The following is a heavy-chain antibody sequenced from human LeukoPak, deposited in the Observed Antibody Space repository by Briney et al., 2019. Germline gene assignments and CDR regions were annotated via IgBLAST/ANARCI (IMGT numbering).Heavy chain of an antibody. CDR3: ARGVEPLAANTLAY. CDR1: GFTVITND. V-gene: IGHV3-53*01. Sequence: PGGSLRLSCVASGFTVITNDMTWVRQAPGKGLEWASVLYSDGNTKYADSVQGRFTISRDNSKNTLYLEMNSLSPDDTAVYYCARGVEPLAANTLAYWGQGTLVTVSS. CDR2: LYSDGNT. D-gene: IGHD1-14*01. J-gene: IGHJ4*02.